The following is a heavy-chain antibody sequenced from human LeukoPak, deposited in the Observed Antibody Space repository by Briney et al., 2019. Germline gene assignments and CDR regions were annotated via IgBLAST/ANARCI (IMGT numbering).Heavy chain of an antibody. J-gene: IGHJ4*02. CDR1: GFTFSSYA. D-gene: IGHD6-13*01. CDR2: ISGSGGST. V-gene: IGHV3-23*01. CDR3: AHISSSWPDY. Sequence: GGSLRLSCAASGFTFSSYAMSWVRQAPGKGLGWVSAISGSGGSTYYADSVKGRFTISRDNSKNTLYLQMNSLRAEDTAVYYCAHISSSWPDYWGQGTLVTVSS.